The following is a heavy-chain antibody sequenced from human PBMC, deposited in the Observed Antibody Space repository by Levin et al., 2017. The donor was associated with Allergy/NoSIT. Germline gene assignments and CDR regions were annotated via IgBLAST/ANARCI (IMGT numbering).Heavy chain of an antibody. CDR3: AKGSGSDSDDGTDV. CDR2: ISYDRNNK. CDR1: GFTLSYYA. Sequence: GESLKISCADSGFTLSYYAIHWVRQAPGKGLEWMAVISYDRNNKYYADSVKGRFTISRDNSQNTVYLQMNSLRVEDTAVYYCAKGSGSDSDDGTDVWGQGTTVTVSS. J-gene: IGHJ6*02. V-gene: IGHV3-30*04. D-gene: IGHD1-26*01.